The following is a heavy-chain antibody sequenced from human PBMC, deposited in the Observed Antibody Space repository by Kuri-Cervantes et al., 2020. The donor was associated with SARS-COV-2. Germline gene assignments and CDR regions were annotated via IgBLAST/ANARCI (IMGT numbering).Heavy chain of an antibody. J-gene: IGHJ2*01. D-gene: IGHD1-26*01. Sequence: GGSLRLSCAASGFTFSSYWMSWVRQAPGKGLEWVANIKQDGSEKYYVDSVKGRFTISRDNAKNSLYLQMNSLRAEDTAVYYCAREGSYRYYWHFDLWGRGTLVTVSS. CDR3: AREGSYRYYWHFDL. CDR1: GFTFSSYW. V-gene: IGHV3-7*03. CDR2: IKQDGSEK.